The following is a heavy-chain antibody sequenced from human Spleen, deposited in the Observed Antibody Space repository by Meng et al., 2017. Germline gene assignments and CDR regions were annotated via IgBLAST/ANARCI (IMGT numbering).Heavy chain of an antibody. CDR2: MNPNSGNT. J-gene: IGHJ4*02. V-gene: IGHV1-8*01. Sequence: ASVKVSCKASGYTFTSYDINWVRQATGQGLVWMGWMNPNSGNTGYAQKFQGRVTMTRNTSISTAYMDLSSLRSEDTAVYYCARDPYNSGSGDYWGQGTLVTVSS. D-gene: IGHD6-19*01. CDR1: GYTFTSYD. CDR3: ARDPYNSGSGDY.